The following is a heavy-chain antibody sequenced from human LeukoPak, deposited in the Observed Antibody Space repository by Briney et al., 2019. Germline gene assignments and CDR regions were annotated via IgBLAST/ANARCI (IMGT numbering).Heavy chain of an antibody. V-gene: IGHV3-11*04. D-gene: IGHD6-13*01. CDR3: ARLKYTSSWHYFFDD. Sequence: GGSVRLSCAPSGFTFSDDYMRWIRQAPGKGREWVSYISSSGSSIYYGDSVKGRFTISRDNAKNSLYLQMNSLRADDTAMYYCARLKYTSSWHYFFDDWGQGTLVTVSS. J-gene: IGHJ4*02. CDR1: GFTFSDDY. CDR2: ISSSGSSI.